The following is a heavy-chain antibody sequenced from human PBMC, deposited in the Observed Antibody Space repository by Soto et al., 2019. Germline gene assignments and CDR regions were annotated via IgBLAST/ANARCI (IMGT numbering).Heavy chain of an antibody. CDR3: VGDLKTTYYDILTGYDFDY. V-gene: IGHV1-2*02. Sequence: SVKVSCKASGYTFTGYYMHWVRQAPGQGLEWMGWINPNSGGTNYAQKFQGRVTMTRDTSISTAYMELSRLRSDDTAVYYCVGDLKTTYYDILTGYDFDYWGQGTLVTVSS. D-gene: IGHD3-9*01. CDR2: INPNSGGT. CDR1: GYTFTGYY. J-gene: IGHJ4*02.